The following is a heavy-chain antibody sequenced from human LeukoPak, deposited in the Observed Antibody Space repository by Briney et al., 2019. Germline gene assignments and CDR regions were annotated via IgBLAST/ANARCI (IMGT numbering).Heavy chain of an antibody. CDR2: ISASGGST. CDR1: GFTFSSYA. D-gene: IGHD1-26*01. CDR3: AKDPYVVGATQGNWFDP. J-gene: IGHJ5*02. V-gene: IGHV3-23*01. Sequence: GGSLRLSCAASGFTFSSYAMNWVRQTPGKGLEWVSAISASGGSTYYADSVKGRFTISRDNSKNTLYLQMNSLRAEDTAVYYCAKDPYVVGATQGNWFDPWGQGTLVTVSS.